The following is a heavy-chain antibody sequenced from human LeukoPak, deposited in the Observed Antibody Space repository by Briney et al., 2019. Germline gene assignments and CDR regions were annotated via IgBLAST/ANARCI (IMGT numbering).Heavy chain of an antibody. D-gene: IGHD6-19*01. Sequence: GGSLRLSCAASGFTFSSYAMHWVRQAPGKGLEWVAVISYDGSNKYYADSVKGRFTISRDNSKNTLYLQMNSLRAEDTAVYYCAREGWYYYYMDVWGKGTTVTVSS. J-gene: IGHJ6*03. CDR2: ISYDGSNK. CDR3: AREGWYYYYMDV. V-gene: IGHV3-30-3*01. CDR1: GFTFSSYA.